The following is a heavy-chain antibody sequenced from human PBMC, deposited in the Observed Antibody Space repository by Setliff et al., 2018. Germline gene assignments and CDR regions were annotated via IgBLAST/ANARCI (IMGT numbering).Heavy chain of an antibody. V-gene: IGHV4-34*01. CDR3: TVYNTGSSKDHY. J-gene: IGHJ4*02. CDR2: INHSGST. D-gene: IGHD2-8*02. Sequence: PSETLSLTCAVYGGSFSGYYWSWIRQPPGKGLEWIGEINHSGSTNYDPSLKSRVTVSVDTSKNQFSLKLSPVTAADTALYYCTVYNTGSSKDHYWGQGTPVTVSS. CDR1: GGSFSGYY.